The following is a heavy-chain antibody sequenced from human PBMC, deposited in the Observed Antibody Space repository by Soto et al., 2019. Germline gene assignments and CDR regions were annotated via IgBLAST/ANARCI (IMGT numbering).Heavy chain of an antibody. J-gene: IGHJ5*02. V-gene: IGHV4-39*02. CDR2: MFFSGTT. CDR1: GASVSGSNYH. D-gene: IGHD2-2*01. Sequence: QLHLQESGPGLVKPSQTLSLTCTVSGASVSGSNYHWGWIRQPPGKGLEWIGSMFFSGTTYYNPSLKSRFTISVDTSKIQLSLKLNSVTTADTAVYYCASEPGCSNNRCSSMLGAFDPWGQGTLVTVSA. CDR3: ASEPGCSNNRCSSMLGAFDP.